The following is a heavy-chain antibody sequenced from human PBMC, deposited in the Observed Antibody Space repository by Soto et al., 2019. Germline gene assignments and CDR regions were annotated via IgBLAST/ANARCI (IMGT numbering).Heavy chain of an antibody. D-gene: IGHD6-19*01. V-gene: IGHV4-59*01. CDR1: GGSISSDY. J-gene: IGHJ4*02. CDR3: ASSGWTYYFDC. Sequence: SETLSLTCTVSGGSISSDYWSWIRQPPGKGLEWIGYIYYSGNTNYNPSLKSRVSISVDTSKNQFSLKLSSVTAADTAVYYCASSGWTYYFDCWGKGTLVTVAS. CDR2: IYYSGNT.